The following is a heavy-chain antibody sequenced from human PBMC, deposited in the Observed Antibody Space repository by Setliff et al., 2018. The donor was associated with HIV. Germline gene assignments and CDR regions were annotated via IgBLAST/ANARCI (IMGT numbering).Heavy chain of an antibody. CDR2: INHSGIT. V-gene: IGHV4-34*01. CDR1: GASFSGYY. Sequence: PSETLSLTCAGYGASFSGYYWAWVRQSPGTGLEWIGEINHSGITNYNPTLKSRVTISTDTSKNQFSLRLNSVTAADTAVYYCARVRLRVPPSIFDYWGQGALVTVSS. D-gene: IGHD2-2*01. J-gene: IGHJ4*02. CDR3: ARVRLRVPPSIFDY.